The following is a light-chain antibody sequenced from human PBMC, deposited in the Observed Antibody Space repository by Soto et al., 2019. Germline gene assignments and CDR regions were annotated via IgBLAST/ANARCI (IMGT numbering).Light chain of an antibody. CDR1: QSVGSN. V-gene: IGKV3-15*01. CDR2: GAS. Sequence: EIEMTQSPATLSASPGETAPLSCRASQSVGSNLSWYQQKPGQAPSLLIYGASTRATGIPASFSGSGSGTEFTLTIRSLQSEDSAVYYCQQYNNWPYTFGEGTKVDMK. CDR3: QQYNNWPYT. J-gene: IGKJ2*01.